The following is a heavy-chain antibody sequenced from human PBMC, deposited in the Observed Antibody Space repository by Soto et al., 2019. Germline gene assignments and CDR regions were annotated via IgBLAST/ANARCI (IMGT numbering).Heavy chain of an antibody. D-gene: IGHD6-6*01. V-gene: IGHV1-18*01. CDR2: ISAYNGNT. Sequence: GASVKVSCKASGYTFTSYGISWVRQAPGQGLEWMGWISAYNGNTNYAQKLQGRVTMTTDTSTSTAYMELWSLRSDDTAVYYCARDSPYSSSSYRWFDPWGQGTLVTVSS. CDR1: GYTFTSYG. J-gene: IGHJ5*02. CDR3: ARDSPYSSSSYRWFDP.